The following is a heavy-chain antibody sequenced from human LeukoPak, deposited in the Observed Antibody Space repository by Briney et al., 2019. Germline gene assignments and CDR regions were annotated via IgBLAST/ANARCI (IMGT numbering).Heavy chain of an antibody. J-gene: IGHJ4*02. Sequence: GGSLRLSCAASGSTFSSYGMHWVRQAPGKGLEWVAFIRYDGSNKYYADSVKGRFTISRDNSKNTLYLQMNSLRAEDTAVYYCAKDAIAVAGTFDYWGQGTLVTVSS. D-gene: IGHD6-19*01. CDR2: IRYDGSNK. CDR3: AKDAIAVAGTFDY. V-gene: IGHV3-30*02. CDR1: GSTFSSYG.